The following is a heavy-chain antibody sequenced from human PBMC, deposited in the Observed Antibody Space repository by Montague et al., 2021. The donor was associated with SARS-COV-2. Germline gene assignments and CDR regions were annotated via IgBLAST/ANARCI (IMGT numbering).Heavy chain of an antibody. Sequence: SETLSLTCTVSGGSISSYYWSWIRQPPGKGLEWIGYIYYSGSTYYNPSLKSRVTISVDTSKNQFSLKLSSVTAADTAAYYCARLAPDSGSPNGYYYNGMDAWGQGTTVTVSS. D-gene: IGHD1-26*01. V-gene: IGHV4-59*04. CDR3: ARLAPDSGSPNGYYYNGMDA. J-gene: IGHJ6*02. CDR2: IYYSGST. CDR1: GGSISSYY.